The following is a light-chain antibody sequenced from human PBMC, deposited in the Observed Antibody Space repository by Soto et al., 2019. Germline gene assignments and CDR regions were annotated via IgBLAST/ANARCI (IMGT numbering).Light chain of an antibody. V-gene: IGKV3-20*01. CDR2: GXS. J-gene: IGKJ1*01. CDR1: YSVTTRY. CDR3: HQYGSASRT. Sequence: VLTQSPGTLSLSLGERATLSXRATYSVTTRYLAWYQQKPGXAPSLXXDGXSTRATGSPDRFSGSGSGTDFTLTISRLDPEDFAVYYCHQYGSASRTFGQGTKVDIK.